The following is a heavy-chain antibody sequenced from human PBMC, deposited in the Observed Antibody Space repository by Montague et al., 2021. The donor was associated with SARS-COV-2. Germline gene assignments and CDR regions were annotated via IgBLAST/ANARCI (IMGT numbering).Heavy chain of an antibody. D-gene: IGHD4-17*01. J-gene: IGHJ6*02. V-gene: IGHV4-34*01. Sequence: SETLSLTCAVNSSSFLPYYWSWIRQPPGGGLEWIGEVNPSGNAFYNSSLNSRVAISADTSKNEFFLEMTSVTAADTAVYYCAIQAGDYGDFGGIYYYNGVDVWGQGTTVTVSS. CDR3: AIQAGDYGDFGGIYYYNGVDV. CDR2: VNPSGNA. CDR1: SSSFLPYY.